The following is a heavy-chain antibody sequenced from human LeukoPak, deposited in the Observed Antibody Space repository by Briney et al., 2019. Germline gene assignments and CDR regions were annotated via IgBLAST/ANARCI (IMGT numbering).Heavy chain of an antibody. D-gene: IGHD3-3*01. V-gene: IGHV4-61*02. J-gene: IGHJ4*02. CDR2: IYTSGST. CDR1: GGSISSGSYY. Sequence: SQTLSLTCTVSGGSISSGSYYWSWIRQPAGKELEWIGRIYTSGSTNYNPSLKSRVTISVDTSKNQFSLKLSSVTAADTAVYYCAREGYDFWSGYYTTTFLDYWGQGTLVTVSS. CDR3: AREGYDFWSGYYTTTFLDY.